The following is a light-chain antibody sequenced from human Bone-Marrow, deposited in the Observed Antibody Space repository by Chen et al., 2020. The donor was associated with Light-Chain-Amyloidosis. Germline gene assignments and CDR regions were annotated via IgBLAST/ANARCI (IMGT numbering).Light chain of an antibody. J-gene: IGLJ3*02. CDR1: SGSIATNY. Sequence: NFMLTQPHSVSESPGKTVIISCTRSSGSIATNYVQWYQPRPGSSPTTVIYEDDQRPSGVPARFSGSIDRSSNSASLTISGLKTEEEAGYYCQSYQGSSQGVFGGGTKLTVL. CDR2: EDD. CDR3: QSYQGSSQGV. V-gene: IGLV6-57*01.